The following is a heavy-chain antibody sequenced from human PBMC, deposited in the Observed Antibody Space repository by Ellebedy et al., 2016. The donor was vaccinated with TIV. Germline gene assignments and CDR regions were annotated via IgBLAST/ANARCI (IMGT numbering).Heavy chain of an antibody. Sequence: SVKVSXXASGGTFSSYAISWVRQAPGQGLEWMGGIIPIFGTANYAQKFQGRVTITADESTSTAYMELSSLRSEDTAVYYCARSHPTLIVALAFDIWGQGTMVTVSS. J-gene: IGHJ3*02. D-gene: IGHD5-12*01. CDR1: GGTFSSYA. V-gene: IGHV1-69*13. CDR2: IIPIFGTA. CDR3: ARSHPTLIVALAFDI.